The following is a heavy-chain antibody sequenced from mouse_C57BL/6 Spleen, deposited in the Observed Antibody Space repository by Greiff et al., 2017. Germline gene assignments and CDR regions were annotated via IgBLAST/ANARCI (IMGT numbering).Heavy chain of an antibody. D-gene: IGHD1-1*01. J-gene: IGHJ4*01. V-gene: IGHV1-82*01. Sequence: QVQLQQSGPELVKPGASVKISCKASGYAFSSSWMNWVKHRPGKGLEWIGRIYPGDGDTNYNGKFKGKATLTADKSSSTAYMQLSSLTSEDSAVYFCARVITRGAMDYWGQGTSVTVSS. CDR1: GYAFSSSW. CDR3: ARVITRGAMDY. CDR2: IYPGDGDT.